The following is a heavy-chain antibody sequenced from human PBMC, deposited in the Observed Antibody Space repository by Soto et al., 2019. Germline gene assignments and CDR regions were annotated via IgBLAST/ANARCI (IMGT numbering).Heavy chain of an antibody. D-gene: IGHD1-7*01. CDR1: GFSFNNAW. J-gene: IGHJ6*02. Sequence: GGSLRLSCAASGFSFNNAWMSWVRQAPGKGLEWVGRIKSKSDDGATDCAAPVKGRFTISRDPSKNTLYLQMNSLKTEDTAIYFCTTVIRNYWAYYYYGMDVWGQGTTVTVSS. V-gene: IGHV3-15*07. CDR2: IKSKSDDGAT. CDR3: TTVIRNYWAYYYYGMDV.